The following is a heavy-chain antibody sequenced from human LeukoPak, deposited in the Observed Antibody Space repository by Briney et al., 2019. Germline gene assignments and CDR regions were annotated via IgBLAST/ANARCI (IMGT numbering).Heavy chain of an antibody. J-gene: IGHJ4*02. CDR1: GYTFTSYD. D-gene: IGHD6-19*01. Sequence: GASVKVSCRASGYTFTSYDINWVRQATGQGLEWMGWMNPNSGNTGYAQKFQGRVTMTRNTSISTAYMELSSLRSEDTAVYYCARGRGVAVADSSFDYWGQGTLVTVSS. CDR3: ARGRGVAVADSSFDY. CDR2: MNPNSGNT. V-gene: IGHV1-8*01.